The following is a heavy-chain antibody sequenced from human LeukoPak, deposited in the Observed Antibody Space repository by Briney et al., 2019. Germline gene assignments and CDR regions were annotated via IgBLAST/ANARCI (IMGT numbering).Heavy chain of an antibody. V-gene: IGHV3-30-3*01. J-gene: IGHJ6*03. D-gene: IGHD2/OR15-2a*01. CDR2: ISYDGSNK. Sequence: GGSLRLSCAASGFTFSSYAMHWVRQAPGKGLEWVAVISYDGSNKYYADSVKGRFTISRDNSKNTLYLQMNSLRAGDTAVYYCARGALSDWLSYYYYMDVWGKGTTVTVSS. CDR1: GFTFSSYA. CDR3: ARGALSDWLSYYYYMDV.